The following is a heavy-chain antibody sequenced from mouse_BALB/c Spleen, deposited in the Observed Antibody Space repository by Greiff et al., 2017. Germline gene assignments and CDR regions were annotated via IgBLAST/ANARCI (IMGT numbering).Heavy chain of an antibody. CDR2: ISSGSSTI. V-gene: IGHV5-17*02. J-gene: IGHJ3*01. CDR1: GFTFSSFG. D-gene: IGHD3-3*01. Sequence: EVQRVESGGGLVQPGGSRKLSCAASGFTFSSFGMHWVRQAPEKGLEWVAYISSGSSTIYYADTVKGRFTISRDNPKNTLFLQMTSLRSEDTAMYYCAREGGGPFAYWGQGTLVTVSA. CDR3: AREGGGPFAY.